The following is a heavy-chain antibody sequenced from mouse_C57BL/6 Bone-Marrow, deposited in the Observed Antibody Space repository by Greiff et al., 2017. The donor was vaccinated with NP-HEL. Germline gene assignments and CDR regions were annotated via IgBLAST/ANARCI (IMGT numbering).Heavy chain of an antibody. CDR2: IHPNSGST. V-gene: IGHV1-64*01. D-gene: IGHD1-1*01. J-gene: IGHJ4*01. CDR3: ARDYCYGSSYFGYAMDY. Sequence: QVQLQQPGAELVKPGASVKLSCKASGYTFTSYWMHWVKQRPGQGLEWIGMIHPNSGSTNYNEKFKSKATLTVDKASSTAYMQLSSLTSEDSAVYYSARDYCYGSSYFGYAMDYWGQGTSVTVSS. CDR1: GYTFTSYW.